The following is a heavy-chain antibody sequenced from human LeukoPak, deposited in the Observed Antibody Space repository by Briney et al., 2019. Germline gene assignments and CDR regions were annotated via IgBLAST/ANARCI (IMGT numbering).Heavy chain of an antibody. V-gene: IGHV4-39*01. D-gene: IGHD3-10*01. CDR1: GDSVISGHYC. CDR2: VHFNGRT. J-gene: IGHJ5*02. CDR3: AKLPTGFPNWFDP. Sequence: KPSETLSLTCSVSGDSVISGHYCWGWVRQPPGKGLEWIASVHFNGRTYSNPSLSGRVTMSIDTSKNQFSLKVTSPTAADTAVYYCAKLPTGFPNWFDPWGLGTLVTVSS.